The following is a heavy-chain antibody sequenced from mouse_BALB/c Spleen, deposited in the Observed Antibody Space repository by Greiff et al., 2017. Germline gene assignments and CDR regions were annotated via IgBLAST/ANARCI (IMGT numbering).Heavy chain of an antibody. J-gene: IGHJ4*01. D-gene: IGHD2-4*01. CDR2: ISYSGST. Sequence: EVKLMESGPGLVKPSQSLSLTCTVTGYSITSDYAWNWIRQFPGNKLEWMGYISYSGSTSYNPSLKSRISITRDTSKNQFFLQLNSVTTEDTATYYCARGGLPYAMDYWGQGTSVTVSS. V-gene: IGHV3-2*02. CDR3: ARGGLPYAMDY. CDR1: GYSITSDYA.